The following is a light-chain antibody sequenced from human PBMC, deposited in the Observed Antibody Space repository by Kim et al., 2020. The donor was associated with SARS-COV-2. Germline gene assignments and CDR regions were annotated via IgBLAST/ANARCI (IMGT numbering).Light chain of an antibody. J-gene: IGLJ1*01. CDR1: TLPEKQ. CDR3: QSADGSGTYV. Sequence: VSPGQTARISCSGDTLPEKQTYWYQQKSGQAPLLVIYKDNERPSGIPGRFSGSSSGTTVTLTISGVQAEDDADYYCQSADGSGTYVFGTGTKVTVL. CDR2: KDN. V-gene: IGLV3-25*03.